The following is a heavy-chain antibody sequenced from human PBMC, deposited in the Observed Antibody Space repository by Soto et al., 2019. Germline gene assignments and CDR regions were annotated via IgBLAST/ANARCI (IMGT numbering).Heavy chain of an antibody. D-gene: IGHD5-12*01. CDR1: GYTFTSYY. Sequence: QVQLVQSGAEVKKPGASVKVSCKASGYTFTSYYMHWVRQAPGQGLEWMGIINPSGGSTSYAQKFQGRVTMTRDTSTSTVYMELSSLRSEDTAVYYCARDKGEMATTLNWFDPWGQGTLVTVSS. CDR2: INPSGGST. J-gene: IGHJ5*02. V-gene: IGHV1-46*01. CDR3: ARDKGEMATTLNWFDP.